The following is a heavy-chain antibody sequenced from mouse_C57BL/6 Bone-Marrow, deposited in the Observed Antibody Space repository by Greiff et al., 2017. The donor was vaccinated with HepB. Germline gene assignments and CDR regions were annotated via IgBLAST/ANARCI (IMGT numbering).Heavy chain of an antibody. CDR3: ARRYYGSSYGYAMDY. Sequence: QVQLQQSDAELVKPGASVKISCKVSGYTFTDHTIHWMKQRPEQGLEWIGYIYHRDGSTQYNEKFKGKATLTADKSSSTAYMQLNSLTSEDTAVYFCARRYYGSSYGYAMDYWGQGTSVTVSS. J-gene: IGHJ4*01. CDR1: GYTFTDHT. D-gene: IGHD1-1*01. V-gene: IGHV1-78*01. CDR2: IYHRDGST.